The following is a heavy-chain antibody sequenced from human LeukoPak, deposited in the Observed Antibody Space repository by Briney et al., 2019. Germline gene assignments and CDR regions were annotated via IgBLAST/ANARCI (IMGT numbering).Heavy chain of an antibody. D-gene: IGHD6-19*01. V-gene: IGHV4-4*02. CDR3: ARGGTTVAGTFWFDP. J-gene: IGHJ5*02. CDR1: GGSISSSNW. CDR2: VYHTGSS. Sequence: SETLSLTCAVSGGSISSSNWWSWVRQPPGKGLEWFGEVYHTGSSNYNPSLKSRVTISVDKSKSQFSLKLSSVTDADTAVYYCARGGTTVAGTFWFDPWGQGTLVTVSS.